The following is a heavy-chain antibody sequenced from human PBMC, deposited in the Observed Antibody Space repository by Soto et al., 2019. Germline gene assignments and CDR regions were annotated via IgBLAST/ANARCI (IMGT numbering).Heavy chain of an antibody. CDR3: ARDTQVAGRSYYYYGMDV. J-gene: IGHJ6*02. Sequence: QVQLVQSGAEVKKPGASVKVSCKASGYTFTSYGISWVRQAPGQGLEWMGWISGYNANTHYAQNFQGRVTMTTDTXTXTXXMELRSLRSDDTAVYYCARDTQVAGRSYYYYGMDVWGQGTTVTVSS. D-gene: IGHD3-10*01. V-gene: IGHV1-18*01. CDR2: ISGYNANT. CDR1: GYTFTSYG.